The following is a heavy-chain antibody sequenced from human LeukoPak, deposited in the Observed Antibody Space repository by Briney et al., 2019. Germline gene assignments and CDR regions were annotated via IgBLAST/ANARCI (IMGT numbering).Heavy chain of an antibody. J-gene: IGHJ6*02. CDR3: ARDVPKKAPYGVDV. D-gene: IGHD3-10*02. Sequence: PSETLSLTCTVSGGSINSGGYYWSWIRQHPGKGLEWIGYVYYTGSTYNNPSLKGRVTISIDTSKNQFSLKLSSVTAADTAVYYCARDVPKKAPYGVDVWGPGTTVIVSS. V-gene: IGHV4-31*03. CDR1: GGSINSGGYY. CDR2: VYYTGST.